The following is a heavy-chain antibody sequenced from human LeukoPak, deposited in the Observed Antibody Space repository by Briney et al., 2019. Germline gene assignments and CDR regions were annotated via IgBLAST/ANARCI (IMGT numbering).Heavy chain of an antibody. CDR1: GFTVRNNY. J-gene: IGHJ4*02. Sequence: GGSLRLSCAASGFTVRNNYMTWVRQAPGEGLEWVSLNYSGGSTSYADSVKGRFTISRDKSKNTLYLQMNNLRAEDTAVYYCGALSGTTPLGGVGGQGTLVTVSS. CDR3: GALSGTTPLGGV. D-gene: IGHD1-1*01. CDR2: NYSGGST. V-gene: IGHV3-66*01.